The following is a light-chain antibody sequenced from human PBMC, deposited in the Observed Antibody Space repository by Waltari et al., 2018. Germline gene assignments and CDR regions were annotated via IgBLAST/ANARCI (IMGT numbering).Light chain of an antibody. V-gene: IGLV5-45*01. CDR3: LIWHNLTPV. Sequence: QAVVTQPASLPASPGASASLTCTLRSVIHVLTSRIYWSQHKPGSPPLYLLRYKSDADTQRGSGVSGRFSGSKDASANAGILLISGLQSEDEADYYCLIWHNLTPVFGGGTKLTVL. J-gene: IGLJ2*01. CDR2: YKSDADT. CDR1: SVIHVLTSR.